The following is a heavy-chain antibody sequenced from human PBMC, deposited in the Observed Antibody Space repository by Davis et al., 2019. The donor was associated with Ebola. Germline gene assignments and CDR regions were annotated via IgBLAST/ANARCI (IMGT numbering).Heavy chain of an antibody. D-gene: IGHD5-24*01. CDR2: INPNSGGT. CDR1: GYTFTGYY. J-gene: IGHJ4*02. Sequence: ASVTVSCKASGYTFTGYYMHWVRQAPGQGLEWMGWINPNSGGTNYAQKFQGWVTMTRDTSISTAYMELSRLRSDDTAVYYCARGRDGYNWAGDYWGQGTLVTVSS. CDR3: ARGRDGYNWAGDY. V-gene: IGHV1-2*04.